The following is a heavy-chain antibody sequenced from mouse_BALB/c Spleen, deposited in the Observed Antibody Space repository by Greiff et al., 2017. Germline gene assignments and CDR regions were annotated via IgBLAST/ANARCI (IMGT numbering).Heavy chain of an antibody. J-gene: IGHJ2*01. CDR2: ISSGGSYT. CDR3: ARLTTVVATSFDY. V-gene: IGHV5-6*01. CDR1: GFTFSSYG. D-gene: IGHD1-1*01. Sequence: EVKLVESGGDLVKPGGSLKLSCAASGFTFSSYGMSWVRQTPDKRLEWVATISSGGSYTYYPDSVKGRCTISRDNAKNTLYLQMSSLKSEDTAMYYCARLTTVVATSFDYWGQGTTLTVSS.